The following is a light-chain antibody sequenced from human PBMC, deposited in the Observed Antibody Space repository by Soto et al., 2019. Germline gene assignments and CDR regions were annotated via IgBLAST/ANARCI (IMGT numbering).Light chain of an antibody. CDR2: AAS. V-gene: IGKV1-39*01. Sequence: DIQMTQSPSSLSESVGDRVTITCRASQTVSTSLNWYQQKPGKAPNLLIYAASSLQSGVPSRFSGRGSGTDFTLIISSLQPEDFATYYCQQSYSTPVTFGQGTRLEIK. CDR3: QQSYSTPVT. CDR1: QTVSTS. J-gene: IGKJ5*01.